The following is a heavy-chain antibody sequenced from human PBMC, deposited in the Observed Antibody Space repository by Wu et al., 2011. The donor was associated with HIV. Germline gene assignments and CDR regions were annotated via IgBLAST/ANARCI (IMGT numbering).Heavy chain of an antibody. D-gene: IGHD4-11*01. CDR1: GNTFSGYA. V-gene: IGHV1-69*18. Sequence: QVQLVQSGAEVKKAGSSVKVSCKASGNTFSGYAVGWVRQAPGQGLEWMGRIIPMSASTNYAQKLQGRVTITADASTSTVYMELSSLRYEDTAIYYCARCYSNGWFDTWGQGNPGQRLL. J-gene: IGHJ5*02. CDR2: IIPMSAST. CDR3: ARCYSNGWFDT.